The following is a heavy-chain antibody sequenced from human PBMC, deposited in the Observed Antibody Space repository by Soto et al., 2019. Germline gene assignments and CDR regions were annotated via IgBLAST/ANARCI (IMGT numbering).Heavy chain of an antibody. CDR3: ARGGLRFLEWLLQRRSHYYYYYMDV. J-gene: IGHJ6*03. CDR1: GYTFTSYG. D-gene: IGHD3-3*01. CDR2: ISAYNGNT. Sequence: GASVKVSCKASGYTFTSYGISWVRQAPGQGLEWMGWISAYNGNTNYAQKLQGRVTMTTDTSTSTAYMELRSLRSDDTAVYYCARGGLRFLEWLLQRRSHYYYYYMDVWGKGTTVTVSS. V-gene: IGHV1-18*01.